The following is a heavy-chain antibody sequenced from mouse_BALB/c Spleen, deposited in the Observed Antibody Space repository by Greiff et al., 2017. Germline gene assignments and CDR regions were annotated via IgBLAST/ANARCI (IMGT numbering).Heavy chain of an antibody. D-gene: IGHD1-1*01. CDR1: GFSLTSYG. Sequence: VKVVESGPGLVQPSQSLSITCTVSGFSLTSYGVHWVRQSPGKGLEWLGVIWSGGSTDYNAAFISRLSISKDNSKSQVFFKMNSLQADDTAIYYCARTGTTTVVAAFDYWGQGTTVTVSA. J-gene: IGHJ2*01. CDR3: ARTGTTTVVAAFDY. V-gene: IGHV2-4-1*01. CDR2: IWSGGST.